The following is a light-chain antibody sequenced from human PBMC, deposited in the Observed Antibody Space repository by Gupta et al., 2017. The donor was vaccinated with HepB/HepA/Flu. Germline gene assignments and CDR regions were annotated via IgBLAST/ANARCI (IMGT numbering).Light chain of an antibody. CDR1: QSVSSN. Sequence: ETVMTQSPATLSVSPGERATLSCRASQSVSSNLAWYQQKPGQAPRLLIYGASTRATGIPARFSGSGSETEFTLTISSLQSEDFAVYYCQQYNNGPLYTFGQGTKLEIQ. J-gene: IGKJ2*01. CDR3: QQYNNGPLYT. CDR2: GAS. V-gene: IGKV3-15*01.